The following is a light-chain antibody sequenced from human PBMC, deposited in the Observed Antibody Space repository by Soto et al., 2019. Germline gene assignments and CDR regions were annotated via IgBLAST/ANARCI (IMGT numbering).Light chain of an antibody. CDR2: GVT. V-gene: IGLV2-14*01. Sequence: QSVLTQPASVSGSPRQSITISCTGTSSDIGAYNYVSWYQQYPGKAPKLMIYGVTNRPSGVSNRFSGSKTGNTASLTISGLQAEDEADYYCFSHRSGDSHVFGTGTKVTVL. CDR1: SSDIGAYNY. CDR3: FSHRSGDSHV. J-gene: IGLJ1*01.